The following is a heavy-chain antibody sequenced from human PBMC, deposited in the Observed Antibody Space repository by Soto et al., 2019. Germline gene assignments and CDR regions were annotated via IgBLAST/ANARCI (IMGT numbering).Heavy chain of an antibody. D-gene: IGHD5-18*01. Sequence: QVQLVESGGGVVQPGRSLRLSCAASGFTFSSYAMQWVRQAPGKGLEWVAVISYDGSNKYYADSVKGRFTISRDNSKNTLYLQMNRLRAEDTAVYYCARSRMWIQLWCEVDYWGQGTLVTVSS. J-gene: IGHJ4*02. CDR3: ARSRMWIQLWCEVDY. V-gene: IGHV3-30-3*01. CDR2: ISYDGSNK. CDR1: GFTFSSYA.